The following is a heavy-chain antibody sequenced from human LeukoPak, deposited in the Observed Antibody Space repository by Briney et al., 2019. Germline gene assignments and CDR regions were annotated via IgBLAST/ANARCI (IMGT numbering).Heavy chain of an antibody. J-gene: IGHJ4*02. Sequence: SVTVSCKASGCTFSSYAISWVRQAPGQGLEWMGGIIPIFGTANYAQKFQGRVTITADKSTSTAYMELSSLRSEDTAVYYCARLVWSPGQQRNFYYFDCWGQGTLVTVSS. CDR2: IIPIFGTA. CDR3: ARLVWSPGQQRNFYYFDC. D-gene: IGHD6-13*01. CDR1: GCTFSSYA. V-gene: IGHV1-69*06.